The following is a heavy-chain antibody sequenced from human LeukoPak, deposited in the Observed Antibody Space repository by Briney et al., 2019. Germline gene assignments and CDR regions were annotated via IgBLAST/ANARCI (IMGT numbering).Heavy chain of an antibody. J-gene: IGHJ4*02. CDR3: ARDLNFMGREDDY. CDR1: GYTFSDYY. Sequence: ASVKVSCKASGYTFSDYYIYWVRQAPGQGLEWMGWINPKSGGPHYAQKFQGRVIMTRDTSISTAYMELSRLRSDDTAVYYCARDLNFMGREDDYWGQGTLVTVSS. V-gene: IGHV1-2*02. CDR2: INPKSGGP. D-gene: IGHD1-26*01.